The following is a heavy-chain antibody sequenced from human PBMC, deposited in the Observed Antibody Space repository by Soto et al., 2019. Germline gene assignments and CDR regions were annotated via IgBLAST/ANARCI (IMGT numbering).Heavy chain of an antibody. CDR2: ISGSGGST. J-gene: IGHJ6*02. Sequence: GGSLRLSCAASGFTFSSYAMSWVRQAPGKGLEWVSAISGSGGSTYFADSVKGRFTISRDNSKNTLYLQMNSLRAEDTAVYYCAKSVPSSSWSKAYYYYGMDVWGQGTTVTVSS. CDR3: AKSVPSSSWSKAYYYYGMDV. V-gene: IGHV3-23*01. D-gene: IGHD6-13*01. CDR1: GFTFSSYA.